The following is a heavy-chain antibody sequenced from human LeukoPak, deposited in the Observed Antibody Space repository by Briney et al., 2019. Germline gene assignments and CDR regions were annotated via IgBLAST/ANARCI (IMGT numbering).Heavy chain of an antibody. J-gene: IGHJ4*02. CDR3: AREINYYSRAAFDY. Sequence: PGGSLRLSCAASGFTFSSYSMNWVRQAPGKGLEWVSSISSSSSYIYYADSVKGRCTISRDNAKNSLYLQMNSLRAEDTAVYYCAREINYYSRAAFDYWGQGTLVTVSS. D-gene: IGHD3-22*01. CDR1: GFTFSSYS. CDR2: ISSSSSYI. V-gene: IGHV3-21*01.